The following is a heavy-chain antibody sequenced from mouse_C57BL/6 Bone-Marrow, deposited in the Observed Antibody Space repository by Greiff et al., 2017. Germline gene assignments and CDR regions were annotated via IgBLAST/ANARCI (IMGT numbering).Heavy chain of an antibody. D-gene: IGHD1-1*01. CDR3: ARAEFIATVVAHYYAMDY. CDR1: GYTFTSYW. CDR2: IDPSDSYT. Sequence: VQLQQPGAELVMPGPSVKLSCKASGYTFTSYWMHWVKQRPGQGLEWIGEIDPSDSYTNYNQKFKGKSTLTVDKSSSTAYLQLSSLTSDDSAVYDWARAEFIATVVAHYYAMDYWGQGTSVTVSS. V-gene: IGHV1-69*01. J-gene: IGHJ4*01.